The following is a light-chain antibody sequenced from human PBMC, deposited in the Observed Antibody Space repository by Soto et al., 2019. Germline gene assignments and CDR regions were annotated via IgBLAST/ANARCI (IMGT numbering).Light chain of an antibody. CDR3: QQYNNWPPP. Sequence: EIVMTQSPATLSVSPGERATLSCRASQSVSSNLAWYQQKPGQAPRLLIYGASTRATGIPARFSGSGSGTEFTLTIGSLQSEDFAVYYCQQYNNWPPPFGGGTKVEIK. V-gene: IGKV3-15*01. CDR1: QSVSSN. J-gene: IGKJ4*01. CDR2: GAS.